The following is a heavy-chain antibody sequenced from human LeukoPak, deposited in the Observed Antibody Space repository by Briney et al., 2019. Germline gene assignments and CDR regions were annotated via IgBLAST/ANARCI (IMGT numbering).Heavy chain of an antibody. CDR2: IADNGAT. J-gene: IGHJ6*03. V-gene: IGHV3-23*01. Sequence: GGSLRLSCVASGFTFSRSAMTWVRQAPGKGLEWVSGIADNGATYYADSVKGRFTISRDNSRDTLYFQMNSLIYEDTAVYYCAKTGFQWGEYFYYMDVWGKGTTVTVSS. CDR1: GFTFSRSA. CDR3: AKTGFQWGEYFYYMDV. D-gene: IGHD1-14*01.